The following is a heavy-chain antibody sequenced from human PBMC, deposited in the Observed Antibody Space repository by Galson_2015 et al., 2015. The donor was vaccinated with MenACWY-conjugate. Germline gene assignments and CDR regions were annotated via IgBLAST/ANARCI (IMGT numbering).Heavy chain of an antibody. D-gene: IGHD1-26*01. CDR3: ARHPPGGRGMDV. V-gene: IGHV5-51*01. CDR2: INPVDSNI. Sequence: QSGAEVKKPGESLKISCQGSGYSFTNYWIAWVRQMPGKGLEWVGLINPVDSNIRYSPSFQGQVTISADVSISTAYLQWSSLKASDTAMYYCARHPPGGRGMDVWGRGTTVTVSS. J-gene: IGHJ6*02. CDR1: GYSFTNYW.